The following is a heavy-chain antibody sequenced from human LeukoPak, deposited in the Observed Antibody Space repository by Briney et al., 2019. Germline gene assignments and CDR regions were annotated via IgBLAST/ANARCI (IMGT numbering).Heavy chain of an antibody. Sequence: GGSLRLSCAASGFTFSSYSMNWVRQAPGKGLGWVSSISSSSSYIYYADSVKGRFTISRDNAKNSLYLQMNSLRAEDTAVYYCARGGQPYYYYYMDVWGKGTTVTVSS. J-gene: IGHJ6*03. CDR2: ISSSSSYI. CDR3: ARGGQPYYYYYMDV. CDR1: GFTFSSYS. V-gene: IGHV3-21*01.